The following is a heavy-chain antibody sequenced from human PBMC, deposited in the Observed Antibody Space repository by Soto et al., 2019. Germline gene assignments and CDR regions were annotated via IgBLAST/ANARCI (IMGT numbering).Heavy chain of an antibody. V-gene: IGHV4-31*03. Sequence: QVQLQESGPGLVKPSQTLSLTCNVSGESISSGGYYWSWIRHHPRKGLEWIGYIYDSESAYYNPSLKRRVTISMDTPKNHLAMRLSSVTDADTAVYYCARASSSSSAADYWGQGTLVTVSS. J-gene: IGHJ4*02. CDR1: GESISSGGYY. CDR2: IYDSESA. CDR3: ARASSSSSAADY. D-gene: IGHD6-6*01.